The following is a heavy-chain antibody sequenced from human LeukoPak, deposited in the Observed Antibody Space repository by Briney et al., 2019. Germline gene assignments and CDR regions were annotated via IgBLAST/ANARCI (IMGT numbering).Heavy chain of an antibody. CDR3: AKDRAQQLVLDF. V-gene: IGHV3-23*01. Sequence: GGSLRLSCAASGFTFSSYAMSWVRQAPGKGLEWVSAISGSGGSTYYADSVRGRFTISRDNSKNTLFLQMNSLRAEDTAVYYCAKDRAQQLVLDFWGQGTLVTVSS. CDR2: ISGSGGST. D-gene: IGHD6-13*01. CDR1: GFTFSSYA. J-gene: IGHJ4*02.